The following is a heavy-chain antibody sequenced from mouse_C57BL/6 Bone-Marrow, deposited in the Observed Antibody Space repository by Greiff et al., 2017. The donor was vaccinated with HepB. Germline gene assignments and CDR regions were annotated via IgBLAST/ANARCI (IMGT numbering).Heavy chain of an antibody. CDR1: GFTFSDFY. D-gene: IGHD1-1*01. Sequence: EVHLVESGGGLVQSGRSLRLSCATSGFTFSDFYMEWVRQAPGKGLEWIAASRNKANDYTTEYSASVKGRFIVSRDTSQSILYLQMNALRAEDTAIYYCARALRSVYAMDYWGQGTSVTVSS. J-gene: IGHJ4*01. V-gene: IGHV7-1*01. CDR2: SRNKANDYTT. CDR3: ARALRSVYAMDY.